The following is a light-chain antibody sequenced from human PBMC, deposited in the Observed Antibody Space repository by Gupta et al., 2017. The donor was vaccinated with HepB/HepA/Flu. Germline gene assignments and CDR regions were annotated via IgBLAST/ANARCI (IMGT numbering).Light chain of an antibody. CDR2: GAS. CDR1: QSVSSN. CDR3: QQYNNWPRT. Sequence: EIVMTQSPALLSVSPGERATLSCRASQSVSSNLAWYQQKPGQAPRLLIYGASSRATGIPARFSGSGSGTEFTLTISSLQSEDFAVYYCQQYNNWPRTFGQGTKVEIK. J-gene: IGKJ1*01. V-gene: IGKV3-15*01.